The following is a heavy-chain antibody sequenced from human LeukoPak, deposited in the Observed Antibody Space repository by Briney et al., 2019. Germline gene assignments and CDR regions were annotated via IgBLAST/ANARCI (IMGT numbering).Heavy chain of an antibody. CDR2: INPNSGGT. Sequence: ASVKVSCKASGYTFTCYYMHWVRQAPGQGLEWMGWINPNSGGTNYAQKFQGRVTMTRDTSISTAYMELSRLRSDDTAVYYCPRVPDSSGWLKNFDYWGQGTLVTVSS. V-gene: IGHV1-2*02. CDR1: GYTFTCYY. D-gene: IGHD6-19*01. CDR3: PRVPDSSGWLKNFDY. J-gene: IGHJ4*02.